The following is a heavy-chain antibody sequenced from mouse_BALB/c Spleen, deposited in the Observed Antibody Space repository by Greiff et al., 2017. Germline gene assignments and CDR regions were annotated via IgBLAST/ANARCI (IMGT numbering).Heavy chain of an antibody. D-gene: IGHD2-14*01. CDR2: ILPGSGST. J-gene: IGHJ3*01. CDR1: GYTFSSYW. Sequence: QVQLKESGAELMKPGASVKISCKATGYTFSSYWIEWVKQRPGHGLEWIGEILPGSGSTNYNEKFKGKATFTADTSSNTAYMQLSSLTSEDSAVYYCARRDYRYPLFAYWGQGTLVTVSA. CDR3: ARRDYRYPLFAY. V-gene: IGHV1-9*01.